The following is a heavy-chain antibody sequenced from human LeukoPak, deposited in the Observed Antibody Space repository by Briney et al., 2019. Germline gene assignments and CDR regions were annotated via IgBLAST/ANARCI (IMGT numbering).Heavy chain of an antibody. CDR1: GYTFTSYG. J-gene: IGHJ5*02. D-gene: IGHD2-2*01. CDR3: ARDRYCSSTSCPRRGYNWFDP. CDR2: INPNSGGT. Sequence: ASVKVSCKASGYTFTSYGISWVRQAPGQGLEWMGWINPNSGGTNYAQKFQGRVTMTRDTSISTAYMELSRLRSDDTAVYYCARDRYCSSTSCPRRGYNWFDPWGQGTLVTVSS. V-gene: IGHV1-2*02.